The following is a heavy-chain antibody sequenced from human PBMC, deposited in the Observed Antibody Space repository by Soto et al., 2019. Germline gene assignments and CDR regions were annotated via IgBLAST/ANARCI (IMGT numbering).Heavy chain of an antibody. V-gene: IGHV1-18*01. Sequence: ASVKVSCKASGYTFTSYGISWVRQAPGQGLEWMGWISAYNGNTNYAQKLQGRVTMTTDTSTSTAYMELRSVRSDDTAVYYCARDWAYYYDSSAPPFGYWGQGTLVTVSS. CDR3: ARDWAYYYDSSAPPFGY. D-gene: IGHD3-22*01. CDR2: ISAYNGNT. J-gene: IGHJ4*02. CDR1: GYTFTSYG.